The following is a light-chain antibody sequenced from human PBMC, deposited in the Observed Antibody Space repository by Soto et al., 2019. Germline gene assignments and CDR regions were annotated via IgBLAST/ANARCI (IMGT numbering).Light chain of an antibody. CDR3: GAWDVSLNAYV. J-gene: IGLJ1*01. V-gene: IGLV1-44*01. CDR1: SSNIGSKS. Sequence: QSVLTQPPSASGTPGQRVTISCSGSSSNIGSKSATWYQQLPGTAPKLLIYNNIERPSGVPDRFPSSTSGTSATLAISGLPSEDEEEYYCGAWDVSLNAYVFGVRTKVTVL. CDR2: NNI.